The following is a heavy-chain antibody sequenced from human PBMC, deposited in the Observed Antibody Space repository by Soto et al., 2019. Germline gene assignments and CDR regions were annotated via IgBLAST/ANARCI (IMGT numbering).Heavy chain of an antibody. CDR2: IYYSGSS. V-gene: IGHV4-39*01. Sequence: QLQLQESGPGLVKPSETLSLTCTVSGGSISSINDYWGWIRQPPGKGLEWIGSIYYSGSSYYNPSLKSRVTISVDTSKNHFSLKLNSVTAADTAVYYCASHEYYASGSYSWGQGTLVTVSS. J-gene: IGHJ5*02. CDR1: GGSISSINDY. D-gene: IGHD3-10*01. CDR3: ASHEYYASGSYS.